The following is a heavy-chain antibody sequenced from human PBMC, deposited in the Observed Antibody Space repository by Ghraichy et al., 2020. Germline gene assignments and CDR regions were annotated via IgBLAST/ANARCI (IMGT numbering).Heavy chain of an antibody. CDR3: AREYCRGGSCFFGTGGSHFTY. Sequence: GGSLRLSCAASGFALSNYWMHWVRQAPGKGLLWVSRIKSDGTDRTYADSVKGRFTISRDNAKNTLYLQMNSLRAEDTAVYFCAREYCRGGSCFFGTGGSHFTYLGQGILGTVSS. J-gene: IGHJ4*02. CDR1: GFALSNYW. CDR2: IKSDGTDR. V-gene: IGHV3-74*01. D-gene: IGHD2-15*01.